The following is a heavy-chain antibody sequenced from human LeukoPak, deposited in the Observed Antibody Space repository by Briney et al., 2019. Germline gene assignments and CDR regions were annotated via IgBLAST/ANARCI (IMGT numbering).Heavy chain of an antibody. CDR2: ISSNGGST. J-gene: IGHJ4*02. CDR3: AKDQVPIVVVPAAMVY. V-gene: IGHV3-64*01. Sequence: GGSLRLSCAASGFSFDAYTMHWVRQAPGKGLEYVSAISSNGGSTYYANSVKGRFTISRDNSKNTLYLQMNSLRAEDTAVYYCAKDQVPIVVVPAAMVYWGQGTLVTVSS. CDR1: GFSFDAYT. D-gene: IGHD2-2*01.